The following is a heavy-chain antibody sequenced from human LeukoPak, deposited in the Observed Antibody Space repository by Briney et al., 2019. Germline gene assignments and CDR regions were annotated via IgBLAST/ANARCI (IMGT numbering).Heavy chain of an antibody. J-gene: IGHJ4*02. CDR2: ISGSGGST. D-gene: IGHD1-26*01. V-gene: IGHV3-23*01. CDR3: AKDHLRRIVGALPPDYFDY. CDR1: GFTFSSYA. Sequence: PGGSLRLSCAASGFTFSSYAMSWVRQAPGTGLESVSAISGSGGSTYYADSVKGRFTISRDNSKNTLYLQMNSLRAEDTAVYYCAKDHLRRIVGALPPDYFDYWGQGTLVTVSS.